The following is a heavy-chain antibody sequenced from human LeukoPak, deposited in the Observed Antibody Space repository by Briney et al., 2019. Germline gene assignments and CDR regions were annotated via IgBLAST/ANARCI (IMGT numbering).Heavy chain of an antibody. CDR1: GYTFTSYY. CDR2: INPSGGST. CDR3: ARGHTTGTGTTIGRFDY. V-gene: IGHV1-46*01. D-gene: IGHD1-1*01. Sequence: ASVKVSCKASGYTFTSYYMHWVRQPPGQGLEWMGIINPSGGSTSYAQKFQGRGTMTRDTSTSTVYMELSSPRSEDTAVYYCARGHTTGTGTTIGRFDYWGQGTLVTVSS. J-gene: IGHJ4*02.